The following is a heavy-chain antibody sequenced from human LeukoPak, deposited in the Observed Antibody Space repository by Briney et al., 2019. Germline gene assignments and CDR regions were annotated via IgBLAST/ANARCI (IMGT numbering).Heavy chain of an antibody. Sequence: SVKVSCKASVGIFSSYAVSWVRHAPGQGLEWGGGLIPMFGTANYAQKFQGRVTMTRNTSISTAYMELSSLRSEDTAVYYCARAAGKYCSSTSCHLMDVWGKGTTVTISS. D-gene: IGHD2-2*01. CDR2: LIPMFGTA. J-gene: IGHJ6*03. CDR3: ARAAGKYCSSTSCHLMDV. V-gene: IGHV1-69*05. CDR1: VGIFSSYA.